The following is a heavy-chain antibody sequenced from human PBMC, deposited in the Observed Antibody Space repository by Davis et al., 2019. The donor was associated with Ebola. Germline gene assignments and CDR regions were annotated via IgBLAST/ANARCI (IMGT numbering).Heavy chain of an antibody. D-gene: IGHD2-15*01. J-gene: IGHJ4*02. CDR2: VNGGGGKT. CDR1: GFTFSSYA. CDR3: AKGMTAVVVALFYFDS. V-gene: IGHV3-23*01. Sequence: PGGSLRLSCTGSGFTFSSYAMNWVRQAPGKGLEWVAGVNGGGGKTFYGESVKGRFNISRDNSNNIVYLEMNSLRVDDTAVYYCAKGMTAVVVALFYFDSWGQGARVTVSS.